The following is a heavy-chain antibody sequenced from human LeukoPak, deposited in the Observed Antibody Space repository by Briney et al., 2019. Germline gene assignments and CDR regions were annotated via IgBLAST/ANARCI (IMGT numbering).Heavy chain of an antibody. J-gene: IGHJ4*02. CDR2: ISYDGSNK. D-gene: IGHD3-22*01. V-gene: IGHV3-30*18. Sequence: PGRSLRLSCAASGFTFSGYGMHWVRQAPGKGLEWVAVISYDGSNKYYADSVKGRFTISRDNSKNTLYLQMNSLRAEDTAVYYCAKDHLYYDSSGYPYWGQGTLVTVSS. CDR3: AKDHLYYDSSGYPY. CDR1: GFTFSGYG.